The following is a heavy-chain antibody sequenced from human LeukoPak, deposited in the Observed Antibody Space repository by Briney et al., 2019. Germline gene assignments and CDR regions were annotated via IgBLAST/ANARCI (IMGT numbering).Heavy chain of an antibody. J-gene: IGHJ4*02. D-gene: IGHD5-12*01. CDR1: GYIFAAYY. V-gene: IGHV1-2*02. CDR2: INLSSGGT. Sequence: GASVKVSFKASGYIFAAYYMHWVRQAPGQGFEWMGWINLSSGGTNYAQNFQGRVTMTRDTSISTAYMELSRLSSDDTAVYYCAKERGSAGTSFDYWGQGTLVTVSS. CDR3: AKERGSAGTSFDY.